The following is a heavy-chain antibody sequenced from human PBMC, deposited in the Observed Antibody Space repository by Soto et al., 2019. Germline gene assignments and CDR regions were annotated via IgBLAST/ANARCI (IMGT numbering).Heavy chain of an antibody. Sequence: ASVKVSCKASGYTFTSYGISWVRQAPGQGLEWMGWTSAYNGNTNYAQKLQGRVTMTTDTSTSTAYMELRSLRSDDTAVYYCAREGALGENYYYSGMDVWGQGTTVTVSS. CDR1: GYTFTSYG. V-gene: IGHV1-18*01. D-gene: IGHD3-16*01. J-gene: IGHJ6*02. CDR3: AREGALGENYYYSGMDV. CDR2: TSAYNGNT.